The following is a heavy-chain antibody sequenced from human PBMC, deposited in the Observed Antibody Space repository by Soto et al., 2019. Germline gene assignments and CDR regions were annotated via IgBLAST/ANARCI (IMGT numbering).Heavy chain of an antibody. D-gene: IGHD5-18*01. CDR1: GGSFSGYY. CDR2: INDSRST. Sequence: QVQLQQWGAGLLKPSETLSLTCAVYGGSFSGYYWSWIRQPPGKGLEWIGEINDSRSTNYNPSLKSRLTISVDTSKNQFSLNLNSVTAADTAVYYCARGGMEYNFGFLKAYDIWGQGTTVTVSS. CDR3: ARGGMEYNFGFLKAYDI. V-gene: IGHV4-34*01. J-gene: IGHJ3*02.